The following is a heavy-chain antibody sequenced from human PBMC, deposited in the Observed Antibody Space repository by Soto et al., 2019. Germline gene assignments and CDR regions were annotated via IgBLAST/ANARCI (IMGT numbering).Heavy chain of an antibody. CDR3: ARGPLLRFLEWLLYPAGKEYYMDV. Sequence: ASVKVSCKASGYTFTSYDINWVRQATGQGHEWKGWMNPNSGNTGYAQKFQGRVTMTRNTSISTAYMELSSLRSEDTAVYYCARGPLLRFLEWLLYPAGKEYYMDVWGKGTTVTVSS. CDR2: MNPNSGNT. D-gene: IGHD3-3*01. V-gene: IGHV1-8*01. J-gene: IGHJ6*03. CDR1: GYTFTSYD.